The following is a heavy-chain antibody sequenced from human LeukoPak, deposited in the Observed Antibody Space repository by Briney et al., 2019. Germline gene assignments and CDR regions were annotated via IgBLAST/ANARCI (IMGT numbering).Heavy chain of an antibody. V-gene: IGHV3-30*18. CDR1: GFTFSRHG. Sequence: GGSLRLSCVASGFTFSRHGMYWVRQAPGKGLEWVALISYDGGDKYYAESMKGRITISRDNAENTLYLQMNNLRPDDTAFYFCVKEGVEYSYSYGDYWGQGTLVTVSS. CDR3: VKEGVEYSYSYGDY. D-gene: IGHD3-16*01. CDR2: ISYDGGDK. J-gene: IGHJ4*02.